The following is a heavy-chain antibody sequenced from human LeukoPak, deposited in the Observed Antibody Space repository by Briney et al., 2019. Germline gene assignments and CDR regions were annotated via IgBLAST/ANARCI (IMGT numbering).Heavy chain of an antibody. J-gene: IGHJ4*02. CDR1: GFTFSNAW. CDR2: IYSKIDGGTT. D-gene: IGHD1-1*01. Sequence: GGSLRLSCAASGFTFSNAWMIWVRQAPGKGLEWVGCIYSKIDGGTTDYAAPVKGRFTISRDNANNLSYLQMNSLRAEDTAVYYCAKDKHWNVCDYWGRGTQVTVSS. CDR3: AKDKHWNVCDY. V-gene: IGHV3-15*01.